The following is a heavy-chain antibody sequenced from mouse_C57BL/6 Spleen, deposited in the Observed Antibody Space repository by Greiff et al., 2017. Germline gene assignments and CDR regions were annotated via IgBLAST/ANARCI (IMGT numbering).Heavy chain of an antibody. Sequence: QVQLQQSGAELARPGASVKLSCKASGYTFTSYGISWVKQRTGQGLEWIGEIYPRSGNTYYNEKFKGKATLTADKSSSTAYMELSSLTSEDSAVYFCASAFYYDYDEGTWFAYWGQGTLVTVSA. V-gene: IGHV1-81*01. CDR3: ASAFYYDYDEGTWFAY. J-gene: IGHJ3*01. CDR1: GYTFTSYG. CDR2: IYPRSGNT. D-gene: IGHD2-4*01.